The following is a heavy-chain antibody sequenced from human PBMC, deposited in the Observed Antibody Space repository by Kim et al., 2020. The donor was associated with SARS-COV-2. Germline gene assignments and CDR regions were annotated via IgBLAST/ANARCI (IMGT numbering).Heavy chain of an antibody. CDR3: ARTKRGGGHDAFDI. Sequence: SETLSLTCTVSGGSISSGGYYWSWIRQHPGKGLEWIGYIYYSGSTYYNPSLKSRVTISVDTSKNQFSLKLSSVTAADTAVYYCARTKRGGGHDAFDIWGQGTMVTVSS. J-gene: IGHJ3*02. CDR2: IYYSGST. CDR1: GGSISSGGYY. D-gene: IGHD3-16*01. V-gene: IGHV4-31*03.